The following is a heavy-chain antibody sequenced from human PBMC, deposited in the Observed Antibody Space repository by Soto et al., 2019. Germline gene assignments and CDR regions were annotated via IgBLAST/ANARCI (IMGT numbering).Heavy chain of an antibody. CDR2: IYRDGST. CDR3: ASYGYSSSPYYFDY. D-gene: IGHD6-13*01. J-gene: IGHJ4*02. Sequence: GGSLRLSCAASGITVSNNHMSWARQAPGKGLECVSVIYRDGSTYYADSVKGRFTLSRDNSKNTLYLQMNSLRAEDTAIYYCASYGYSSSPYYFDYWGQGALVTVSS. V-gene: IGHV3-66*01. CDR1: GITVSNNH.